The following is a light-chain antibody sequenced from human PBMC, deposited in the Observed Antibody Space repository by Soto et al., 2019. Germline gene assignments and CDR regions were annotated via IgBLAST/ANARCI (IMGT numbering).Light chain of an antibody. CDR2: DVS. V-gene: IGLV2-11*01. Sequence: QSALTQPRSVSGSPGQSVTISCTGTSSDVGGYNYVSWYQQHPGKAPKLIINDVSKRPSGVPDRFAGSKSGNTASLTISGRQAEEEADYYCCSYAGSHSWVFGGGTKLTVL. CDR3: CSYAGSHSWV. CDR1: SSDVGGYNY. J-gene: IGLJ3*02.